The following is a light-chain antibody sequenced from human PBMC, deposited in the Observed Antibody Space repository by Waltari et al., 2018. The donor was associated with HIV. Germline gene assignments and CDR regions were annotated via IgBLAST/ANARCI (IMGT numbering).Light chain of an antibody. Sequence: EIIMTQSPATLSVSPGERATLSCRASQTISTNLAWYQQKRGQAPRLLIYAASTRATGISAMFSSSGSGTEFTLTISGLQSEDFATYYCQQYNDWPTFGQGTRVEIK. CDR3: QQYNDWPT. CDR2: AAS. CDR1: QTISTN. V-gene: IGKV3-15*01. J-gene: IGKJ1*01.